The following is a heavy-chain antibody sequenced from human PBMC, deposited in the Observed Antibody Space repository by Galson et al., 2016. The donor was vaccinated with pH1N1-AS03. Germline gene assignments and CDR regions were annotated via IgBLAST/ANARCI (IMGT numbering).Heavy chain of an antibody. CDR1: GYTFTTYG. CDR2: ISAYYGDT. D-gene: IGHD3-3*01. Sequence: SVKVSCKASGYTFTTYGISWVRQAPGQGLEWMGWISAYYGDTHFAHKFQERVTLTRDTSTATAYMELRNLRSDDPAVYYCVRESEISGVVFFNYWGQGTLVTVSS. J-gene: IGHJ4*02. CDR3: VRESEISGVVFFNY. V-gene: IGHV1-18*01.